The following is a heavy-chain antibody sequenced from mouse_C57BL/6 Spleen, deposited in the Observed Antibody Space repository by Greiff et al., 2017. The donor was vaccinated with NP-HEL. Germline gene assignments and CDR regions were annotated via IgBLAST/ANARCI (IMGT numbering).Heavy chain of an antibody. CDR1: GFTFSSYA. V-gene: IGHV5-9-1*02. D-gene: IGHD4-1*02. CDR2: ISSGGDYI. J-gene: IGHJ2*01. Sequence: EVQRVESGEGLVKPGGSLKLSCAASGFTFSSYAMSWVRQTPEKRLEWVAYISSGGDYIYYADTVKGRFTIARDNARNTLYLQMSSLKSEDTAIYYCTRDQLGYFDYWGQGTTLTVSS. CDR3: TRDQLGYFDY.